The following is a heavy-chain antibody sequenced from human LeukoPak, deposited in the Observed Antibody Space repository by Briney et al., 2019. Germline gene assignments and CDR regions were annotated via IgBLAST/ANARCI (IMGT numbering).Heavy chain of an antibody. CDR3: RGVRFGELFDY. Sequence: SETLSLTCTVSGGSISSYYWSWIRQPAGKGLEWIGRIYTSGSTNYNPSLKSRVTMSVDTSKNQFSLQLSSVTAADTAVYYCRGVRFGELFDYWGQGTLVTVSS. D-gene: IGHD3-10*01. J-gene: IGHJ4*02. CDR1: GGSISSYY. V-gene: IGHV4-4*07. CDR2: IYTSGST.